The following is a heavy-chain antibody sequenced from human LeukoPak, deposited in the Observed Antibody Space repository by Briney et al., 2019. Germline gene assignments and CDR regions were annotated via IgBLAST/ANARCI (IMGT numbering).Heavy chain of an antibody. J-gene: IGHJ5*02. CDR1: GGSISSSSYY. D-gene: IGHD3-16*02. V-gene: IGHV4-39*01. CDR2: IYYSGST. CDR3: ARPSKYYDYVWGSYRPSPDQTNNWFDP. Sequence: PSETLSLTCTVSGGSISSSSYYWGWIRQPPGKGLEWIGSIYYSGSTYYNPSLKSRVTIPVDTSKNQFSLKLSSVTAADTAVYYCARPSKYYDYVWGSYRPSPDQTNNWFDPWGQGTLVTVSS.